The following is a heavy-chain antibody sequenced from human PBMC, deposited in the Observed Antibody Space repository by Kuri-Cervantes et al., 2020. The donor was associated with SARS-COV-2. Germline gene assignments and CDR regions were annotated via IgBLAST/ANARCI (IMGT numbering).Heavy chain of an antibody. J-gene: IGHJ4*02. CDR1: GFTFSSYA. D-gene: IGHD3-3*01. Sequence: GESLKISCAASGFTFSSYAMHWVCQAPGKGLEWVAVISYDGSNKYYADSVKGRFTISRDNSKNTLYLQMNSLRAEDTAVHYCARDGLLRFLEWLFMYYFDYWGQGTLVTVSS. CDR3: ARDGLLRFLEWLFMYYFDY. CDR2: ISYDGSNK. V-gene: IGHV3-30-3*01.